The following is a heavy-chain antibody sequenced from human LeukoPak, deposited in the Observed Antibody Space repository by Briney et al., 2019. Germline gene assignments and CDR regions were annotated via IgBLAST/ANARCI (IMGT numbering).Heavy chain of an antibody. CDR2: IHSGGNT. CDR1: GFTVSSNY. J-gene: IGHJ4*02. V-gene: IGHV3-53*01. CDR3: ARERRYCSGDNCYSGHDY. D-gene: IGHD2-15*01. Sequence: PGGSLRLSCAVSGFTVSSNYMSWVRQAPGKGREWVSLIHSGGNTDYADSLKDRVTISRDNSKNMVNLQINSLRPEDTAVYYCARERRYCSGDNCYSGHDYWGQGTLVIVSS.